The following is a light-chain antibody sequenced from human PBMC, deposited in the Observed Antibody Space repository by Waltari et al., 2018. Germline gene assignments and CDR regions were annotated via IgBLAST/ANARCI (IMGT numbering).Light chain of an antibody. Sequence: QSALTQPASVSGSPGQSITISCTGTSSDVGGYDFVSWYQHPPGKAPKVMLSHVNPRPSGVSNRFSVSKSGNTASLTISGLQAEDEADYYCSSYTSSRTEVFGGGTKLTVL. CDR3: SSYTSSRTEV. V-gene: IGLV2-14*03. CDR1: SSDVGGYDF. J-gene: IGLJ2*01. CDR2: HVN.